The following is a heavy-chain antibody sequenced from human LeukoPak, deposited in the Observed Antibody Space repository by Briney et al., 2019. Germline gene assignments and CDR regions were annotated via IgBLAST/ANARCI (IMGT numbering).Heavy chain of an antibody. V-gene: IGHV3-30*19. J-gene: IGHJ6*04. CDR3: ARSSVAGTGDA. Sequence: GRSLRLSCAASGFTFSAYGMHWVRQAPGRGLEWVAVISYDGSNKYYAESVKGRITISRDNSKNTLYLQMNSLRAEDTAVYYCARSSVAGTGDAWGKGTTVTVSS. CDR1: GFTFSAYG. CDR2: ISYDGSNK. D-gene: IGHD6-19*01.